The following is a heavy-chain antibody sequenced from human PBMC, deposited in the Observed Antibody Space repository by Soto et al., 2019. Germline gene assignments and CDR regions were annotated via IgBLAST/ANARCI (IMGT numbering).Heavy chain of an antibody. D-gene: IGHD2-2*01. CDR3: AKGLVGDPAANYYYYYGMDV. CDR1: GFTFDDYA. V-gene: IGHV3-9*01. Sequence: GGSLRLSCAASGFTFDDYAMHWVRQAPGKGLEWVSGISWNSGSIGYADSVEGRFTISRDNAKNSLYLQMNSLRAEDTALYYCAKGLVGDPAANYYYYYGMDVWGQGTTVTVSS. J-gene: IGHJ6*02. CDR2: ISWNSGSI.